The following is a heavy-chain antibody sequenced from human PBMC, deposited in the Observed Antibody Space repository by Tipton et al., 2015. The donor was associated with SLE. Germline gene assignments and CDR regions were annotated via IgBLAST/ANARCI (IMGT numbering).Heavy chain of an antibody. CDR1: GFTVSSNY. CDR2: IYSGGST. J-gene: IGHJ4*02. V-gene: IGHV3-53*05. Sequence: SLRLSCAASGFTVSSNYMSWVRQAPGKGLEWVSVIYSGGSTYYADSVKGRFTISRDNSKNTLYLQTNSLRAEDTAVYYCARVQPPLIASLGTYYCGQGTLVTVSS. CDR3: ARVQPPLIASLGTYY. D-gene: IGHD6-13*01.